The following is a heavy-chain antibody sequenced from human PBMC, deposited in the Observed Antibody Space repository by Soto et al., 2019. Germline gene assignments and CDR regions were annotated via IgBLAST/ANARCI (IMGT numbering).Heavy chain of an antibody. J-gene: IGHJ4*02. CDR2: IYYSGST. Sequence: QLQLQESGPGLVKPSETLSLTCTVSGGSISSSSYYWGWIRQPPGKGLEWIGSIYYSGSTYYNPSLKSRVTISVDTSMNQFSLELSSVTAADTAVYYCARRPQRLTSAANWGQGTLVTVSS. CDR3: ARRPQRLTSAAN. CDR1: GGSISSSSYY. V-gene: IGHV4-39*01. D-gene: IGHD2-2*01.